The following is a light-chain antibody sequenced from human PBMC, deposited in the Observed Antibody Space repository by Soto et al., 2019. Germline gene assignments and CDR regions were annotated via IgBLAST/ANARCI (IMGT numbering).Light chain of an antibody. V-gene: IGKV3-20*01. J-gene: IGKJ5*01. CDR2: GAS. CDR1: QSVSSSY. CDR3: RQYDNWPWT. Sequence: EIVLPQSPGNLSLSPGERATLSCRASQSVSSSYLDWNQRQPGQAPRLLSYGASSRATGIPERFTCSGAGTDVPSTITRPEHVLYAVYHCRQYDNWPWTFGQGTRLQIK.